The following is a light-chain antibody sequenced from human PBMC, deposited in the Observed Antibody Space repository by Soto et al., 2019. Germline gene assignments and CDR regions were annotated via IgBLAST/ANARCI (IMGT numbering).Light chain of an antibody. CDR2: EVS. J-gene: IGLJ1*01. CDR1: SSDVGGYPY. V-gene: IGLV2-8*01. CDR3: SSHAGSNNYV. Sequence: QSALTQPPSASGSPGQSVTISCTGTSSDVGGYPYVSWYQQHQGKAPKLMTYEVSKRPSGVPDRFSDSKSGNTASLTVSGLQAEDEADYYCSSHAGSNNYVLGTGTKLTV.